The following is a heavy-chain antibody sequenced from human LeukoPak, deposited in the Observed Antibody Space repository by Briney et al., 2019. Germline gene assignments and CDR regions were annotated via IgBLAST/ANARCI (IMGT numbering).Heavy chain of an antibody. D-gene: IGHD3-10*01. CDR1: GFTFSSYG. J-gene: IGHJ4*02. CDR2: ISYDGSNK. V-gene: IGHV3-30*03. Sequence: PGRSLRLSCAASGFTFSSYGMHWVRQAPGKGLEWVAVISYDGSNKYYADSVKGRFTISRDNSKNTLYLQMNSLRAEDTAVYYCARGNYYGSGSFDYWGQGTLVTVSS. CDR3: ARGNYYGSGSFDY.